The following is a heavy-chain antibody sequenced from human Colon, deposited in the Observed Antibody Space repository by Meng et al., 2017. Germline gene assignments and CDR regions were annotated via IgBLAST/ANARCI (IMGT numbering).Heavy chain of an antibody. V-gene: IGHV1-2*02. CDR3: ESFTANSGFW. CDR1: GFTVPAYY. Sequence: QVQLVQLRAGVYKAGASVKVFCKPSGFTVPAYYRHWLRPAPGQGLEWMGWINANSGGTKYAQKFQGRVTMTRDMSITTAYMELSGLTSDDTAVYYCESFTANSGFWWGQGTLVTVSS. CDR2: INANSGGT. D-gene: IGHD4/OR15-4a*01. J-gene: IGHJ4*02.